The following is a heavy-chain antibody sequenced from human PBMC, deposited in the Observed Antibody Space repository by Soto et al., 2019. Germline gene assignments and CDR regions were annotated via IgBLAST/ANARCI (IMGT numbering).Heavy chain of an antibody. CDR3: AKGSGGSCYSGMDV. Sequence: QPGGSLRLSCAASGFTLSNYAMSWVRQAPGKGLEWVSVISGSGGGTYYGDSVKGRFTISRDNSKNTLYLELNSLRAEDTAVYYCAKGSGGSCYSGMDVWGQGTTVTVSS. V-gene: IGHV3-23*01. J-gene: IGHJ6*02. CDR1: GFTLSNYA. CDR2: ISGSGGGT. D-gene: IGHD2-15*01.